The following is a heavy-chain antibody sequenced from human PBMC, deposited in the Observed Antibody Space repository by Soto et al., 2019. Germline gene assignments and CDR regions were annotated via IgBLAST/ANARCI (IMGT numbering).Heavy chain of an antibody. CDR2: INPDGSEK. CDR3: SRSLDS. J-gene: IGHJ4*02. Sequence: GESLKISCAASGFTFTNFWMDWVRQAPGKGLEWVANINPDGSEKHYVDSVRGRFTISRDNAQNSVYLQMSRLTAEDSALYYCSRSLDSWGQGTRVTVYS. CDR1: GFTFTNFW. V-gene: IGHV3-7*01.